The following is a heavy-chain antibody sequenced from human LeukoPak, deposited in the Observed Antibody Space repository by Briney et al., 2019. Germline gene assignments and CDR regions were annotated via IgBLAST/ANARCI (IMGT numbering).Heavy chain of an antibody. CDR1: GYTLTELS. D-gene: IGHD5-12*01. Sequence: ASVKVSCKVSGYTLTELSMHWVRQAPGKGLEWMGGFDPEDGETIYAQKFQGRVTMTEDTSTDTAYMELSSLRSVDTAVYYCATECGYSGYDSCEDYWGQGTLVTVSS. CDR3: ATECGYSGYDSCEDY. V-gene: IGHV1-24*01. J-gene: IGHJ4*02. CDR2: FDPEDGET.